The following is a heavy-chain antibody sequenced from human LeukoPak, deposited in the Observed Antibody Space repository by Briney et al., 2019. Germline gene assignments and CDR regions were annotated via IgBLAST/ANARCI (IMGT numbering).Heavy chain of an antibody. CDR2: ISGSGGST. D-gene: IGHD3-3*01. J-gene: IGHJ4*02. V-gene: IGHV3-23*01. CDR3: AKDSPGYDLGGY. Sequence: GGSLRLSCAASGFTFSSYGMSWVRQAPGKGLEWVSAISGSGGSTYYAGSVKGRFTISRDNSKNTLYLQMNSLRAEDTAVYYCAKDSPGYDLGGYWGQGTLVTVSS. CDR1: GFTFSSYG.